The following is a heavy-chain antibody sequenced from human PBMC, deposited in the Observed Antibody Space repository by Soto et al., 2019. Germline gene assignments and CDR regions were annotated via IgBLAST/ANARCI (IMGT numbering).Heavy chain of an antibody. J-gene: IGHJ4*02. CDR1: GYTFTSYA. D-gene: IGHD4-17*01. V-gene: IGHV1-3*01. CDR2: INAGNGNT. Sequence: QVQLVQSGAEVKKPGASVKVSCKASGYTFTSYAMHWVRQAPGQRLEWMGWINAGNGNTKYSQKFQGRVTITRDTSASTAYMELSSLRSEDTAVYYCARARGRYGGNPFDYWGQGTLVTVSS. CDR3: ARARGRYGGNPFDY.